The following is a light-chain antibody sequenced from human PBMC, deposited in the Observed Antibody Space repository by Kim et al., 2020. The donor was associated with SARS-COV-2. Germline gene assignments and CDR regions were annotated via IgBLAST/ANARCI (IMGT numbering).Light chain of an antibody. CDR3: QTWDTTTYV. Sequence: SYELTQPPSVSVSPGQTAIIPCSGDTLGDKYVSWYQQKPGQSPVLVIYEDSKRHSGIPERFSGSNSGNTATLTISGTQALDEADYYCQTWDTTTYVFGSGTTGIV. CDR2: EDS. J-gene: IGLJ1*01. CDR1: TLGDKY. V-gene: IGLV3-1*01.